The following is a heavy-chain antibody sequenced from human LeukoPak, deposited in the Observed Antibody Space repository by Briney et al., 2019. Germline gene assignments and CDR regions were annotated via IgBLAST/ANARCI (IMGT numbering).Heavy chain of an antibody. Sequence: PGGSLRLSCAASGFTFSNYGMHWVRQAPGKGLEWVAFIRYDGSNKYYADSVKGRFTISRDNPKNTLYLQMNSLRVEDTAVYYCVKGDLAVAGRDDAFDIWGQGTMVTVSS. CDR1: GFTFSNYG. CDR3: VKGDLAVAGRDDAFDI. V-gene: IGHV3-30*02. CDR2: IRYDGSNK. J-gene: IGHJ3*02. D-gene: IGHD6-13*01.